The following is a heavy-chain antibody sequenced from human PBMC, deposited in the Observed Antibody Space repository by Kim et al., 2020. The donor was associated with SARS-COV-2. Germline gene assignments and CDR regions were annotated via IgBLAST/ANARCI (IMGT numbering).Heavy chain of an antibody. CDR2: IYYSGST. J-gene: IGHJ3*02. CDR1: GGSISSSSYY. Sequence: SETLSLTCTVSGGSISSSSYYWGWIRQPPGKGLEWIGSIYYSGSTYYNPSLKSRVTISVDTSKNQFSLKLSSVTAADTAVYYCAGGSQVSVIGAFDIWGQGTMVTVSS. D-gene: IGHD2-21*01. CDR3: AGGSQVSVIGAFDI. V-gene: IGHV4-39*01.